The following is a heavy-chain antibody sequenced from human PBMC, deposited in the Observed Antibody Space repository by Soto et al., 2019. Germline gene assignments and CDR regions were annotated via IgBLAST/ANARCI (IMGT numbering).Heavy chain of an antibody. CDR3: ARQQLPRDNWFDP. CDR1: DGSISSRGYS. J-gene: IGHJ5*02. V-gene: IGHV4-30-2*01. CDR2: IYHSGST. D-gene: IGHD6-13*01. Sequence: PSGTLSLTFAFSDGSISSRGYSWSWIRQPPGKGLEWIGYIYHSGSTYYNPSLKSRVTISVDRSKNQFSLKLSSVTAADTAVYYCARQQLPRDNWFDPWGQGTLVTVSS.